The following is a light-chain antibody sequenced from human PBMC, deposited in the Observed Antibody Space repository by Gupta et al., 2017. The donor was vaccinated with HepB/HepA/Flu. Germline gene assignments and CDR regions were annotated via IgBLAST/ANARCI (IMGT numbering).Light chain of an antibody. V-gene: IGKV3-15*01. CDR3: QLGKHWPRVT. Sequence: EIVMTQSPVTLSVSPGERATLSCRASQTINSNLAWYQQKPGQAPRLLIYGASTRDTGIPARFSGSGYGKEFTLTISSRQSEDFVVYYCQLGKHWPRVTF. CDR2: GAS. CDR1: QTINSN. J-gene: IGKJ1*01.